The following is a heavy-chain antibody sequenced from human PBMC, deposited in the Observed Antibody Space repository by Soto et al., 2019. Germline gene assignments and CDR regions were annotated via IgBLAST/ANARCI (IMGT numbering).Heavy chain of an antibody. CDR3: ARDYDSKNSHYYYYYYMDV. CDR1: GFTFSSYG. CDR2: IWYDGSNK. Sequence: GGSLRLSCAASGFTFSSYGMHWVRQAPGKGLEWVAVIWYDGSNKYYADSVKGRFTISRDNSKNTLYLQMNSLRAEDTAVYYCARDYDSKNSHYYYYYYMDVWGKGTTVTVSS. V-gene: IGHV3-33*01. D-gene: IGHD3-3*01. J-gene: IGHJ6*03.